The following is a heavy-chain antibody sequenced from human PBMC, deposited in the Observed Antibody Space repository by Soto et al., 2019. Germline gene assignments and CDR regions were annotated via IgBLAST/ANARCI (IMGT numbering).Heavy chain of an antibody. J-gene: IGHJ4*02. CDR2: ISGSGGST. CDR3: AKAPDGDCSGGSCYSSYFDY. Sequence: EVQLLESGGGLVQPGGSLRLSCAASGFTFSSYAMSWVRQAPGKGLEWVSAISGSGGSTYYADSVKGRFTTSRDNSKNTLYLQMNSLRAEDTAVYYCAKAPDGDCSGGSCYSSYFDYWGQGTLVTVSS. V-gene: IGHV3-23*01. D-gene: IGHD2-15*01. CDR1: GFTFSSYA.